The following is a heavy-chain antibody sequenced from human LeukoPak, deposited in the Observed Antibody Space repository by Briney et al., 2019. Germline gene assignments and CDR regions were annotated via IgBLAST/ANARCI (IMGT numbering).Heavy chain of an antibody. V-gene: IGHV1-69*13. J-gene: IGHJ6*03. CDR2: IIPIFGTA. D-gene: IGHD1-26*01. Sequence: ASVKVSCKASGGTFSSYAISWVRQAPGQGLEWMGGIIPIFGTANYAQKFQGRVTITADESTGTAYMELSSLRSEDTAVYYCACQIEVGATHRGFYYYMDVWGKGTTVTVSS. CDR1: GGTFSSYA. CDR3: ACQIEVGATHRGFYYYMDV.